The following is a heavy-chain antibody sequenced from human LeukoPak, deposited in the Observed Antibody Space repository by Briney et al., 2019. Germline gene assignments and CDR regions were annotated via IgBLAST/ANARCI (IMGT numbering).Heavy chain of an antibody. CDR3: AKTPSYSSSWYPY. J-gene: IGHJ4*02. V-gene: IGHV3-33*06. D-gene: IGHD6-13*01. CDR2: IWYDGSNK. CDR1: GFTFSSYG. Sequence: GGSLRLSCAASGFTFSSYGMHWVRQAPGKGLEWVAVIWYDGSNKYYADSVKGRFTISRDNSKNTLYLQMNSLRAEDTAVYYCAKTPSYSSSWYPYWGQGTLVTVSS.